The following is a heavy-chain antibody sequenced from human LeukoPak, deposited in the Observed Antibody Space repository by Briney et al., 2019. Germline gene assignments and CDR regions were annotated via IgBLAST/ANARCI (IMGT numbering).Heavy chain of an antibody. CDR3: ARVHYDSSGYYYVYWFDP. J-gene: IGHJ5*02. D-gene: IGHD3-22*01. CDR2: IYYSGST. Sequence: SETLSLTCVVSGGFISSGGYYWSWIRQHPGKGLEWIGYIYYSGSTYYNPSLKSRVTISVDTSKNQFSLKLSSVTAADTAVYYCARVHYDSSGYYYVYWFDPWGQGTLVTVSS. CDR1: GGFISSGGYY. V-gene: IGHV4-31*11.